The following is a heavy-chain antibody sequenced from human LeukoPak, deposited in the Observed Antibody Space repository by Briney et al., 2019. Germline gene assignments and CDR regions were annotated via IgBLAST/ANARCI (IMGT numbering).Heavy chain of an antibody. CDR2: INSDGSST. V-gene: IGHV3-74*01. J-gene: IGHJ6*03. CDR1: GFTFSIYW. Sequence: PGGSLRLSCAASGFTFSIYWMHWVRQAPGKGLVWVSRINSDGSSTSYADSVKGRFTISRDNAKNTLYLQMNSLRAEDTAVYYCARDGRYIDPPGYYYYMDVWGKGTTVTVSS. CDR3: ARDGRYIDPPGYYYYMDV. D-gene: IGHD3-9*01.